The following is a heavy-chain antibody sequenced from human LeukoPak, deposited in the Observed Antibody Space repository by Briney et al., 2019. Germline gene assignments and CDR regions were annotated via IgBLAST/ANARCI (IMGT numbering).Heavy chain of an antibody. V-gene: IGHV4-59*08. CDR2: IYYSGST. D-gene: IGHD4-17*01. J-gene: IGHJ4*02. CDR3: ARRSQDYGDYFFDY. CDR1: GGSISSYY. Sequence: SETLSLTCTVSGGSISSYYWSWIRQPPGKGLEWIGYIYYSGSTNYNPSLKSRATISVDTSKNQFSLKLSSVTAADTAVYYCARRSQDYGDYFFDYWGQGTLVTVSS.